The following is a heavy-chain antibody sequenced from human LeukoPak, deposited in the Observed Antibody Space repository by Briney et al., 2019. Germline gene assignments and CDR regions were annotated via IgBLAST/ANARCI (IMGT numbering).Heavy chain of an antibody. J-gene: IGHJ6*03. V-gene: IGHV4-59*01. D-gene: IGHD3-10*01. CDR2: IYYSGST. CDR3: ARDVPRGTGYMDV. CDR1: GGSIKNYY. Sequence: SETLSLTCTVSGGSIKNYYWTWLRQPPGKGLEWIGYIYYSGSTSSNPSLKSRVTISVDTSKNQFSLRLKYVTAADTAVYYCARDVPRGTGYMDVWGKGTTVTVSS.